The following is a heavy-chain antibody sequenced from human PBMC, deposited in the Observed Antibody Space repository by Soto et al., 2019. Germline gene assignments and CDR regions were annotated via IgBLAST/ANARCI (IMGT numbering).Heavy chain of an antibody. CDR3: ARDRNAAGSDY. Sequence: QVQLVESWGGLVKPGGSLRLSCAASGFTFSDFYIRWIRQAPGTGLEWISYISSGSTNIFYADSVNGRFTVSRDNAKNSVYLQMDGLRAEGPAVYYCARDRNAAGSDYWGQGTLVTVSS. J-gene: IGHJ4*02. V-gene: IGHV3-11*01. CDR2: ISSGSTNI. D-gene: IGHD1-1*01. CDR1: GFTFSDFY.